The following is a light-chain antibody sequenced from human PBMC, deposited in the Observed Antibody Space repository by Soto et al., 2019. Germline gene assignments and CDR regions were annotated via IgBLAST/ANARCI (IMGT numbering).Light chain of an antibody. CDR3: QQLDSYPLFT. Sequence: DIPLTQSPSFLSASVGDRVTITCRASRGMSNYLAWYQQKPGKAPKLLIYAASTLQSGVPSRFSGSGSGTEFTLTISSLQPEDFGTYYCQQLDSYPLFTFGPGTKVDIK. V-gene: IGKV1-9*01. J-gene: IGKJ3*01. CDR1: RGMSNY. CDR2: AAS.